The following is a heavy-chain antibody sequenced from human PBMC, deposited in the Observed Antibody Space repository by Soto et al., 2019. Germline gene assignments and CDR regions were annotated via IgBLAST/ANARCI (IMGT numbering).Heavy chain of an antibody. J-gene: IGHJ5*02. CDR1: GGSISSGDYY. CDR3: ARDGGEMATIMAAS. V-gene: IGHV4-30-4*01. D-gene: IGHD5-12*01. CDR2: IYYSGST. Sequence: TSETLSLTCTVSGGSISSGDYYWSWIRQPPGKGLEWIGYIYYSGSTYYNPSLKSRVTISVDTSKNQFSLKLSSVTAADTAVYYCARDGGEMATIMAASWGQGTLVTVSS.